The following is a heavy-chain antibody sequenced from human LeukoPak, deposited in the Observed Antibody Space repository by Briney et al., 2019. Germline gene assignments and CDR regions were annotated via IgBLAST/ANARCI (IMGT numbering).Heavy chain of an antibody. CDR1: GFTFSSYG. Sequence: PGKSLRLSCAASGFTFSSYGMHWVRQAPGKGLEWVAVISYDGSNKYYADSVKGRFTISRDNSKNTLYLQMNSLRAEDTAVYYCAKDRWQLGTGGYFDYWGQGTLVTVSS. J-gene: IGHJ4*02. V-gene: IGHV3-30*18. CDR3: AKDRWQLGTGGYFDY. CDR2: ISYDGSNK. D-gene: IGHD6-6*01.